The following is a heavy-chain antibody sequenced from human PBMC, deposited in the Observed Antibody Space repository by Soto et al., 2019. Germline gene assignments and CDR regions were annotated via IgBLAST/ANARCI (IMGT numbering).Heavy chain of an antibody. J-gene: IGHJ5*02. V-gene: IGHV1-69*13. Sequence: SVKVSCKASGGTFSSYAISWVRQAPGQGLEWMGGIIPIFGTANYAQKFQGRVTITADESTSTAYMELSSLRSEDTAVYYCARDPLAAAGTGYWFDPWGQGTLVTVSS. D-gene: IGHD6-13*01. CDR2: IIPIFGTA. CDR1: GGTFSSYA. CDR3: ARDPLAAAGTGYWFDP.